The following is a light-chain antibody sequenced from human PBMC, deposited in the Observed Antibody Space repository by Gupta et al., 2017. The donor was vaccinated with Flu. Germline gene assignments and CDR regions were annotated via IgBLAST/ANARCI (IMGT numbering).Light chain of an antibody. CDR3: QQYNNNFPVT. CDR2: QAF. V-gene: IGKV1-5*03. Sequence: DIQMTQSPSTLSASVGDRVTITCRASQGISNWLAWYQQKPGKAPKVLIYQAFSLESGVPSRFSGSVSGKEFTLTISSLQPDDFATYYCQQYNNNFPVTFGQGTKLEIK. CDR1: QGISNW. J-gene: IGKJ2*01.